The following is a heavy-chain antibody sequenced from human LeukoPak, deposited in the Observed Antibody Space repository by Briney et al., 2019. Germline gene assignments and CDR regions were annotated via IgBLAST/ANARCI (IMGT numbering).Heavy chain of an antibody. D-gene: IGHD2-8*01. V-gene: IGHV6-1*01. Sequence: KPSQTLSLTCVISGDSVSRNTAGWSWIRQSPSRGLEWLGRTYYRSKWYTDFAPSVRDRITIKADTSKDQFSLQLKSVTPEDAAMYYCARGGLISRANTPLGAFDIWGQGTMVSVSS. CDR1: GDSVSRNTAG. CDR3: ARGGLISRANTPLGAFDI. CDR2: TYYRSKWYT. J-gene: IGHJ3*02.